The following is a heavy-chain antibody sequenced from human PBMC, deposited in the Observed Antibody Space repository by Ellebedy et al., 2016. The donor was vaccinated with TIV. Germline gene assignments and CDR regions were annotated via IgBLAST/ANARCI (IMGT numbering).Heavy chain of an antibody. CDR3: ARTHTAMLEYNYGMDV. CDR1: GYTFTGYY. J-gene: IGHJ6*02. D-gene: IGHD5-18*01. CDR2: IIPILGIA. Sequence: ASVKVSCKASGYTFTGYYMHWVRQAPGQGLEWMGRIIPILGIANYAQKFQGRVTIIADKSTNTAYVELSSLRSEDTAVYYCARTHTAMLEYNYGMDVWGQGTTVSVSS. V-gene: IGHV1-69*02.